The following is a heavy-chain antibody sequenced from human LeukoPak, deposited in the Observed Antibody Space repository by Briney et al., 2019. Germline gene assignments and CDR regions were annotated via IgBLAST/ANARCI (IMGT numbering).Heavy chain of an antibody. CDR3: ASLGTLRS. D-gene: IGHD7-27*01. CDR2: ISYSGTN. J-gene: IGHJ5*02. Sequence: PSETLPLTYTVSGGSVSSSNYYWGWIRQPPGKGLEWIGSISYSGTNYNNPSLKSRVSISIDTSKNQFSVKLTSVTAADTAMYYCASLGTLRSWGQGTLVTVSS. V-gene: IGHV4-39*01. CDR1: GGSVSSSNYY.